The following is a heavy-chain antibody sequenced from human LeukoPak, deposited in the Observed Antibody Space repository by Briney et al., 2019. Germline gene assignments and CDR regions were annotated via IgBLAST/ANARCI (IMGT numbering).Heavy chain of an antibody. CDR2: ISGSGGST. D-gene: IGHD3-10*01. J-gene: IGHJ4*02. V-gene: IGHV3-23*01. Sequence: TGGSLRLSCAASGFTFSSYAMSWVRQAPGKGLEWVSAISGSGGSTYYADSVKGRFTISRDNSKNTLYLQMNSLRAEDTAVYYCAKPPPGYYYGPGSGYYFDYWGRGTLVTVSS. CDR1: GFTFSSYA. CDR3: AKPPPGYYYGPGSGYYFDY.